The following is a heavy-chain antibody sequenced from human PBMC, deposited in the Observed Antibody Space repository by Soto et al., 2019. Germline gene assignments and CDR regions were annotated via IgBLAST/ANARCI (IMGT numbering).Heavy chain of an antibody. CDR3: ARSGNYRLDC. CDR1: GFSFSNHN. J-gene: IGHJ4*02. CDR2: ISTSGSSI. Sequence: EVQLVESGGGLVQPGGSLRLSCAASGFSFSNHNMNWVRQAPGKGLEWISYISTSGSSIYYADSVKVRFTISRDNAKNSLYLQRNRMRAEDTAVYYCARSGNYRLDCWGQGTLVTVSS. D-gene: IGHD1-26*01. V-gene: IGHV3-48*01.